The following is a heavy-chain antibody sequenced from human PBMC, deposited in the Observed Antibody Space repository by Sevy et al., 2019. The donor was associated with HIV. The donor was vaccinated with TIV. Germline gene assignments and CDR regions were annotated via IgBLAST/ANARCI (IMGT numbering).Heavy chain of an antibody. J-gene: IGHJ6*02. CDR3: ASESGRQLSRPYYYYYGMDV. V-gene: IGHV1-69*13. CDR2: IIPIFGTA. CDR1: GGTFSSYA. D-gene: IGHD6-13*01. Sequence: ASVKVSCKASGGTFSSYAISWVRQAPGQGLEWMGGIIPIFGTANYAQKFQGRVTITADESTSTAYMELSSLRSKDTAGDYGASESGRQLSRPYYYYYGMDVWGQGTTVTVSS.